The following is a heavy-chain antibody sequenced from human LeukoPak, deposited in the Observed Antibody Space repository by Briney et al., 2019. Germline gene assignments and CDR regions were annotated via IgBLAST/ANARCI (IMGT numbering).Heavy chain of an antibody. CDR1: GYSISSGYY. CDR2: IYHSGST. V-gene: IGHV4-38-2*02. J-gene: IGHJ4*02. Sequence: PSETLSLTCTVSGYSISSGYYWGWIRQPPGKGLEWIGSIYHSGSTYYNPSLKSRVTISVDTSKNQFSLKLSSVTAADTAVCYCARDPDSSGWSDYWGQGTLVTVSS. D-gene: IGHD6-19*01. CDR3: ARDPDSSGWSDY.